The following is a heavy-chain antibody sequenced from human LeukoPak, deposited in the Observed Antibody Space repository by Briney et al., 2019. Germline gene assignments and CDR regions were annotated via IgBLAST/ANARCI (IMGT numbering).Heavy chain of an antibody. D-gene: IGHD6-19*01. CDR3: AKRQLTTGWFKYFDS. CDR1: GFTFSSYA. Sequence: GGSLRLSCAASGFTFSSYAMSWVRQAPGEGLQWVSFISENGDRTFYPDSVRGRFTISRDNSKNTLYLQMNSLRVDDTAVYFCAKRQLTTGWFKYFDSWGQGTLVTVSS. CDR2: ISENGDRT. V-gene: IGHV3-23*01. J-gene: IGHJ4*02.